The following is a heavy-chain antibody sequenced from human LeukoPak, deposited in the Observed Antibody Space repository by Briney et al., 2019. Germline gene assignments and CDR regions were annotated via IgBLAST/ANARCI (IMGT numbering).Heavy chain of an antibody. Sequence: PGGSLRLSCAASGFTVSSNYMTWVRQAPGKGLEWVSIISGGGSAYYADSVKGRFTIPRDSSKNTLYLQMNSLRAEDTAVYYCATRDKGYYYGMDVWGQGTTVTVSS. V-gene: IGHV3-66*01. CDR1: GFTVSSNY. CDR2: ISGGGSA. J-gene: IGHJ6*02. CDR3: ATRDKGYYYGMDV. D-gene: IGHD5-24*01.